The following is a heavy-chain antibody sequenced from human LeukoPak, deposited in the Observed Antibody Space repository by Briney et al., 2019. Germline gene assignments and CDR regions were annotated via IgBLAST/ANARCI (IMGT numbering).Heavy chain of an antibody. CDR2: INTNTGNP. V-gene: IGHV7-4-1*02. J-gene: IGHJ4*02. CDR1: GYTFTSYG. CDR3: ARDELKQFYDWNDVGGAGGSFDY. Sequence: ASVKVSCKASGYTFTSYGISWVRQAPGQGLEWMGWINTNTGNPTYAQGFTGRFVFSLDTSVSTAYLQISSLKAEDTAVYYCARDELKQFYDWNDVGGAGGSFDYWGQGTLVTVSS. D-gene: IGHD1-20*01.